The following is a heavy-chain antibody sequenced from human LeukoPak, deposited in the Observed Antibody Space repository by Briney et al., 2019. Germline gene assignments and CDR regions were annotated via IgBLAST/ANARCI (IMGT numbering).Heavy chain of an antibody. CDR3: ARHEGYCSSTSCYVACGDY. Sequence: GESLKISCKGSGYPFTSYWIGWVRQMPGKGLEWMGIIYPGDSDTRYSPSFQGQVTISADKSISTAYLQWSSLKASDTAMYYCARHEGYCSSTSCYVACGDYWGQGTLVTVSS. CDR1: GYPFTSYW. V-gene: IGHV5-51*01. CDR2: IYPGDSDT. J-gene: IGHJ4*02. D-gene: IGHD2-2*01.